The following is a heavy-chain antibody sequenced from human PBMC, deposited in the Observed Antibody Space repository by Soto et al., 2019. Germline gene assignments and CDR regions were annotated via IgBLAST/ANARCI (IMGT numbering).Heavy chain of an antibody. V-gene: IGHV1-18*01. CDR2: ISAYNGNT. CDR3: ARAGEIRVRWSGYLDDAFDI. CDR1: GYTFTSYG. Sequence: ASVKVSCKASGYTFTSYGISWVRQAPGQGLEWMGWISAYNGNTNYAQKLQGRVTMTTDTSTSTAYMELRSLRSDDTAVYYCARAGEIRVRWSGYLDDAFDIWGQGTMVTVSS. J-gene: IGHJ3*02. D-gene: IGHD3-3*01.